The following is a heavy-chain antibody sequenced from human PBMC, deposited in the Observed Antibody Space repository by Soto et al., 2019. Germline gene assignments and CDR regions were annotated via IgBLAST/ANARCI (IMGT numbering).Heavy chain of an antibody. CDR3: MTVYRADVTVVPPPG. D-gene: IGHD1-20*01. CDR2: ISASGGTT. Sequence: PGGSLRLSCAASGFTFSSYAMSWVRQAPGKGLEWVSAISASGGTTPYADSVKGRFTISRDSSKNTLYLQMNSLRAEDTAVYYCMTVYRADVTVVPPPGWGLGTLVTVSS. CDR1: GFTFSSYA. J-gene: IGHJ4*02. V-gene: IGHV3-23*01.